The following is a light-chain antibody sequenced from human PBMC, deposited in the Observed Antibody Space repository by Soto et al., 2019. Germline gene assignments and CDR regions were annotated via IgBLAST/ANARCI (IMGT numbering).Light chain of an antibody. CDR1: QSVGSDL. Sequence: LVLTQSPGTLSLSPGERATLSCRASQSVGSDLLAWYQQKPGQAPRLLISSDSRRASGIRDRFSGSGSETGLTLTISRLEAEDSAVYCCQQYQTSPTFGGGTKLEIK. CDR3: QQYQTSPT. CDR2: SDS. J-gene: IGKJ4*01. V-gene: IGKV3-20*01.